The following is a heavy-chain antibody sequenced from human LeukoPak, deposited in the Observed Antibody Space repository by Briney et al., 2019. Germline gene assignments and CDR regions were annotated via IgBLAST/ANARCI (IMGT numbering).Heavy chain of an antibody. J-gene: IGHJ4*02. CDR3: ARGRDGYKRFDY. D-gene: IGHD5-24*01. CDR2: IYYSGST. CDR1: SGSISSYY. Sequence: SETLSLTCTVSSGSISSYYWNWIRQPPGKGLEWIGYIYYSGSTNYNPSLKSRVTISVDTSKNQFSLKLSSVTAADTAVYYCARGRDGYKRFDYWGQGTLVTVSS. V-gene: IGHV4-59*08.